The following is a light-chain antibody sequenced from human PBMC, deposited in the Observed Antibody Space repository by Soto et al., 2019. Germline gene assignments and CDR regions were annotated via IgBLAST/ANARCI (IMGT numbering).Light chain of an antibody. CDR3: APQAASNNWV. V-gene: IGLV2-8*01. CDR2: EVT. Sequence: QSALTQPPSASGSPGQSVTISCTGTSSDVGGYNYVSWYQQHPGKAPKLMIYEVTKRPSGVPDRFSGSKSGSTASLTVSGLQFEDGLDYYYAPQAASNNWVFGVGT. J-gene: IGLJ3*02. CDR1: SSDVGGYNY.